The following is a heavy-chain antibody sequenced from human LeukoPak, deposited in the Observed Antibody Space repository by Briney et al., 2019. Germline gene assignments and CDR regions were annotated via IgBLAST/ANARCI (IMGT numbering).Heavy chain of an antibody. D-gene: IGHD4-17*01. Sequence: GSVKVSCKASGYTFTSYYINWVRQAPGQGLEWVGWMNPNSGNTYYAQNFQGRVSITRNTSISTAYMELNSLRSEDTAVYYCARVPYSYGDYWYFDLWGRGTLVTVSS. CDR1: GYTFTSYY. CDR2: MNPNSGNT. J-gene: IGHJ2*01. CDR3: ARVPYSYGDYWYFDL. V-gene: IGHV1-8*01.